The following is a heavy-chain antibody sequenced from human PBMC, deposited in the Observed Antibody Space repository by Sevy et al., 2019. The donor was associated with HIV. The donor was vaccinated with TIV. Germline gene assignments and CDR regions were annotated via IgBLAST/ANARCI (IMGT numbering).Heavy chain of an antibody. Sequence: GGSLRLSCEASGFPFTNHGVHWVRQAPGKGLAWVALMWFDGSNKYYADSVKGRFTVSRDDSKNTLYLQMNSLRADDTAIYYCARDREFYDHGEYGPTSDPDLWGQGTLVTVSS. V-gene: IGHV3-33*08. CDR3: ARDREFYDHGEYGPTSDPDL. D-gene: IGHD4-17*01. J-gene: IGHJ4*02. CDR1: GFPFTNHG. CDR2: MWFDGSNK.